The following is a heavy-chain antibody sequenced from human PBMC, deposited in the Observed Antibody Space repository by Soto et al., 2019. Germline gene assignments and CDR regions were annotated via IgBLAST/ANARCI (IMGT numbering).Heavy chain of an antibody. J-gene: IGHJ5*02. V-gene: IGHV4-4*07. D-gene: IGHD1-1*01. Sequence: QVQLQESGPGLVKPSETLSLTCTVSGASISGFYWSWIRKSAGKGLEWIGRIYATGTTDYNPSLMSRVMMSVDTSKKQFSLKLRAVTAADTAVYYCVRDGTKTLRDWFDPWGQGISGTVSS. CDR1: GASISGFY. CDR3: VRDGTKTLRDWFDP. CDR2: IYATGTT.